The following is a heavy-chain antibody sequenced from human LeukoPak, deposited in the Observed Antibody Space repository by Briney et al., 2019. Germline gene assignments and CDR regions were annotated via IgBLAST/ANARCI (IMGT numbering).Heavy chain of an antibody. CDR1: GSSFTTYW. J-gene: IGHJ4*02. V-gene: IGHV5-51*01. CDR3: ARLDDYTLDY. CDR2: IYPDDSDT. D-gene: IGHD4-11*01. Sequence: GESLQISCKGSGSSFTTYWIGWVRQMPGKGLEWMGIIYPDDSDTRSSPSFRGQVTISADKSISTAYLQWSSLKASDSAMYYCARLDDYTLDYWGQGTLVTVSS.